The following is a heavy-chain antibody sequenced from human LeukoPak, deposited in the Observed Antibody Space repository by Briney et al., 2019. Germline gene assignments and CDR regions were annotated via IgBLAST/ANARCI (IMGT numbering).Heavy chain of an antibody. Sequence: PGGSLRLSCAASGFTLSRHSMNWVRQAPGKGLEWVSYISSSGSTIYYADSVKGRFTISRDNAKNSLYLQMNSLRAEDTAVYYCAELGITMIGGVWGKGTTVTISS. V-gene: IGHV3-48*04. D-gene: IGHD3-10*02. CDR1: GFTLSRHS. CDR3: AELGITMIGGV. CDR2: ISSSGSTI. J-gene: IGHJ6*04.